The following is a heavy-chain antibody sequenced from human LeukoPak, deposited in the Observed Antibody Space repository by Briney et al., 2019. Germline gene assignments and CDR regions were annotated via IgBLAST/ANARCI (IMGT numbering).Heavy chain of an antibody. CDR3: ARVGHYYDSSGYYVNWFDP. CDR1: GGSISSGSYY. V-gene: IGHV4-61*02. D-gene: IGHD3-22*01. Sequence: SETLSLTCTVSGGSISSGSYYWSWIRQPAGKGLEWIGRIYTSGSTNYNPSLKSRVTISVDTSKNQFSLKLSSVTAADTAVYYCARVGHYYDSSGYYVNWFDPWGLGTLVTVSS. J-gene: IGHJ5*02. CDR2: IYTSGST.